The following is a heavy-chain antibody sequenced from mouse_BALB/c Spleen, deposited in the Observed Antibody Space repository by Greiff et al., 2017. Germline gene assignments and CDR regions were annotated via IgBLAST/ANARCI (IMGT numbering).Heavy chain of an antibody. CDR1: GYSITSGYY. Sequence: EVKLVESGPGLVKPSQSLSLTCSVTGYSITSGYYWNWIRQFPGNKLEWMGYISYDGSNNYNPSLKNRISITRDTSKNQFFLKLNSVTTEDTATYYCAPDSSGYAMDYWGQGTSVTVSS. V-gene: IGHV3-6*02. CDR2: ISYDGSN. CDR3: APDSSGYAMDY. J-gene: IGHJ4*01. D-gene: IGHD3-2*01.